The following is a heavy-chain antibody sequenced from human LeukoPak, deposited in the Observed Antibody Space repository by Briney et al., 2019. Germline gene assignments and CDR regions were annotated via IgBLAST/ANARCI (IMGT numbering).Heavy chain of an antibody. V-gene: IGHV3-23*01. CDR3: AKDVSQLSNYYYGMDV. J-gene: IGHJ6*02. Sequence: GGSLRLSCAASGFTFSSSAVNWVRQAPGKGLEWVSAISVSGLGTYYADSVKGRFSISRDNSKNTLYLQMNSLRVEDTAVYYCAKDVSQLSNYYYGMDVWGQGTTVTVSS. CDR1: GFTFSSSA. CDR2: ISVSGLGT.